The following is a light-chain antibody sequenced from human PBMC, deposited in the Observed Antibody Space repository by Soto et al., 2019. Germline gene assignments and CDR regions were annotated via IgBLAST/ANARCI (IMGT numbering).Light chain of an antibody. Sequence: QSALTQPASVSGSPGQSITISCTGTSSDFNTYNSVSWYQQYPGKAPKLMIHDVSNRPSGVSSRFSGSKSGNTASLTISGLQAEDEADYYCSSYTSSNSYVFGSGTKVTVL. V-gene: IGLV2-14*01. CDR2: DVS. CDR3: SSYTSSNSYV. CDR1: SSDFNTYNS. J-gene: IGLJ1*01.